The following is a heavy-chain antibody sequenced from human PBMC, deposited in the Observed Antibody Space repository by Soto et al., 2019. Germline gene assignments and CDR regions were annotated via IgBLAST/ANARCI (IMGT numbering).Heavy chain of an antibody. CDR2: VSAYNGET. D-gene: IGHD3-3*01. CDR1: GYNFHSYG. J-gene: IGHJ4*02. CDR3: ARDLEESGDVWTGVGLY. V-gene: IGHV1-18*01. Sequence: QVQLVQSGAEVKKPGASVKVSCRASGYNFHSYGITWVRQAPGQGLEWLGWVSAYNGETHSGQMLQGRASLTIDISTIPSYMEVRSLRSDDTAVYFCARDLEESGDVWTGVGLYWGQGTRVTVSS.